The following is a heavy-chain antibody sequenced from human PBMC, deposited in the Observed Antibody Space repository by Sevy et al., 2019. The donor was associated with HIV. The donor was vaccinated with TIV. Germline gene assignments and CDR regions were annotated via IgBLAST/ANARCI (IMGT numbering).Heavy chain of an antibody. Sequence: GGSLRLSCAASGFTFSSYAMSWVRQAPGKGLEWVSVISGNGGYTYYADSVKGRFTISRDTSKNTLYLQMNSLRAEDTAVYYSAKGSTSSSEVGYFGYWGQGTLVTLSS. V-gene: IGHV3-23*01. CDR1: GFTFSSYA. CDR3: AKGSTSSSEVGYFGY. CDR2: ISGNGGYT. D-gene: IGHD2-2*01. J-gene: IGHJ4*02.